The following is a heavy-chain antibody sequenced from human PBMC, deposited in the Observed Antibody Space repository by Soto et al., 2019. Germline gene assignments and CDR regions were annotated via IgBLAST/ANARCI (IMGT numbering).Heavy chain of an antibody. V-gene: IGHV1-18*01. CDR1: GYTFTSYG. CDR3: ARDPGYSTTWHQAFDI. CDR2: ISTYNGNT. J-gene: IGHJ3*02. Sequence: QVQLVQSGAEVKKPGASAKVSCKASGYTFTSYGISWVRQAPGHGPEWMGRISTYNGNTNYVQKLQGRVTMTTDTSSNTAYLELRSLRYDDTAVYYCARDPGYSTTWHQAFDIWGQGTMVTVSS. D-gene: IGHD6-13*01.